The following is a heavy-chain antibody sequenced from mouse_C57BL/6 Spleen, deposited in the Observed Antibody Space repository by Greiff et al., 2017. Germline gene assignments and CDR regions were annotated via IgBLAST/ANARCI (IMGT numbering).Heavy chain of an antibody. CDR1: GYAFSSSW. V-gene: IGHV1-82*01. D-gene: IGHD2-2*01. J-gene: IGHJ3*01. CDR2: IYPGDGDT. CDR3: ARKEGYDGARFAY. Sequence: QVQLKQSGPELVKPGASVKISCKASGYAFSSSWMNWVKQRPGKGLEWIGRIYPGDGDTNYNGKFKGKATLTADKSSSTAYMQLSSLTSEDSAVXFCARKEGYDGARFAYWGQGTLVTVSA.